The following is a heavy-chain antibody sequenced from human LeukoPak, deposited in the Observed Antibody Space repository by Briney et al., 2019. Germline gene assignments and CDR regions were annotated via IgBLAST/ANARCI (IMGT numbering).Heavy chain of an antibody. CDR2: MNPNSGNT. CDR3: ARGGSMIAVADPAPHYYYYGMDV. D-gene: IGHD6-19*01. J-gene: IGHJ6*02. CDR1: GYTFTSYD. Sequence: AASVKVSCKASGYTFTSYDINWVRQATGQGLEWMGWMNPNSGNTGYAQKFQGRVTMTRNTSISTAYMELSSLRSEDTAVYYCARGGSMIAVADPAPHYYYYGMDVWGQGTTVTVSS. V-gene: IGHV1-8*01.